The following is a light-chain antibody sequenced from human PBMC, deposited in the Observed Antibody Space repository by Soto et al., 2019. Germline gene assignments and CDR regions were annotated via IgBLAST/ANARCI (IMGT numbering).Light chain of an antibody. CDR3: QQRSNWLT. CDR2: DAS. J-gene: IGKJ4*01. Sequence: EIVLTQSPATLSLSPGERATLSCRASQSVSSYLAWYQQKPGQAPRLLIYDASNRATGIPARFSGSGPGTDFTLTISSLAPEDFAVYYCQQRSNWLTFGGGPKVEIK. CDR1: QSVSSY. V-gene: IGKV3D-11*02.